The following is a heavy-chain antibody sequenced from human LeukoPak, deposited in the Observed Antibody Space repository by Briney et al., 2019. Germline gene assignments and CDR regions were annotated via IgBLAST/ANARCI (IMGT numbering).Heavy chain of an antibody. J-gene: IGHJ4*02. CDR2: ISDSGNT. CDR1: GFTFSSYS. Sequence: GGSLRLSCAASGFTFSSYSMSWVRQAPGKGLEWVSAISDSGNTYHADSVKGRFTISRDSSKNTLFLQMNRLRPEDAAVYYCAKAPVTTCRGAYCYPFDYWGQGTLVTVSS. V-gene: IGHV3-23*01. CDR3: AKAPVTTCRGAYCYPFDY. D-gene: IGHD2-21*01.